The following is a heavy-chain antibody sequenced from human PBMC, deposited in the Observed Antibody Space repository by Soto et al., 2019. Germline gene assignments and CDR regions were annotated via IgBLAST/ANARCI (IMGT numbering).Heavy chain of an antibody. D-gene: IGHD2-8*01. CDR1: GFTFSSYG. Sequence: QVQLVESGGGVVQPGRSLRLSCAASGFTFSSYGMHWVRQAPGKGLEWVAAISYDGSNKYYADSVKGRFTISRDNSKNTLYLHMNSLRAEDTAVYYGAKAADCTNGVCYEDGMDVWGQGNTVTGSS. CDR3: AKAADCTNGVCYEDGMDV. J-gene: IGHJ6*02. CDR2: ISYDGSNK. V-gene: IGHV3-30*18.